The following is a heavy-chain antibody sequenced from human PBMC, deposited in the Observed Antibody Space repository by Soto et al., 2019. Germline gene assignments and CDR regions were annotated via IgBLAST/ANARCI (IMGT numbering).Heavy chain of an antibody. CDR2: ISGSDTNT. D-gene: IGHD2-2*01. V-gene: IGHV3-23*01. CDR1: GFTFSNYG. Sequence: GGSLRLSCAASGFTFSNYGMSWVRKAPGKGLEWVSSISGSDTNTYYADSVKGRFTISRDNFKNTLYLQMNSLRSDDTAVYYCARVVPGAEAWFGPWGQGTLVTVSS. J-gene: IGHJ5*02. CDR3: ARVVPGAEAWFGP.